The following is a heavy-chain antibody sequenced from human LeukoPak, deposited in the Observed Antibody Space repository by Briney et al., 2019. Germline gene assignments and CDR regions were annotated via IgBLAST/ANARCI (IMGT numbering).Heavy chain of an antibody. V-gene: IGHV1-2*02. J-gene: IGHJ4*02. CDR1: GGTFSSYA. CDR2: INPNSGGT. D-gene: IGHD5-18*01. Sequence: GASVKVSCKASGGTFSSYAISWVRQAPGQGLEWMGWINPNSGGTNYAQKFQGRVTMTRDTSISTAYMELSRLRSDDTAVYYCALSDTAFDWGQGTLVTVSS. CDR3: ALSDTAFD.